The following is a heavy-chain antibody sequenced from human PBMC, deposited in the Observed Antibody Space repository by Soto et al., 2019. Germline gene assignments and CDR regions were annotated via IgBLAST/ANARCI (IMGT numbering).Heavy chain of an antibody. CDR1: GFTFSSYG. CDR3: AKGSSNNWFDP. Sequence: GGSLRLSCAASGFTFSSYGMHWVRQAPGKGLEWVAVISYDGSNKYYADSVKGRFTISRDNSKNTLYLQMNSLRAEDTAVYYCAKGSSNNWFDPWGQGTLVTVSS. CDR2: ISYDGSNK. J-gene: IGHJ5*02. V-gene: IGHV3-30*18.